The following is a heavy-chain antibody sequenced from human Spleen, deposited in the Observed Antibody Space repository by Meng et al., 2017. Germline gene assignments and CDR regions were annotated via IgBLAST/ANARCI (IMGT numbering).Heavy chain of an antibody. D-gene: IGHD4-17*01. Sequence: SVKVSCKASGGTFSSYTISWVRQAPGQGLEWMGRIIPILGIANYAQKFQGRVTIIRNTSISTAYMELSSLRSEDTAVYYCARGSLGRTTKKELDYWGQGTLVTVSS. CDR2: IIPILGIA. CDR1: GGTFSSYT. V-gene: IGHV1-69*02. J-gene: IGHJ4*02. CDR3: ARGSLGRTTKKELDY.